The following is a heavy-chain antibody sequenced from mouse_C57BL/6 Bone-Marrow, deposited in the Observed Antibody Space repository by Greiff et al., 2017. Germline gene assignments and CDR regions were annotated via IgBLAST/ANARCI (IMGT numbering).Heavy chain of an antibody. CDR1: GFTFSSYG. J-gene: IGHJ3*01. D-gene: IGHD1-1*01. Sequence: EVKLVESGGDLVKPGGSLKLSCAASGFTFSSYGMSWVRQTPDKRLEWVATISSGGSYTYYPDSVKGRFTISRDNAKNTLYLQMSSLKSEDTAMYYCERHRYYGSGFAYWGQGTLVTVSA. CDR2: ISSGGSYT. V-gene: IGHV5-6*01. CDR3: ERHRYYGSGFAY.